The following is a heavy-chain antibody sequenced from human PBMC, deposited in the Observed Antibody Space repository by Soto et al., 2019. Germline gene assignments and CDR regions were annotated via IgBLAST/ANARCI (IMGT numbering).Heavy chain of an antibody. CDR1: GFTVSSYA. J-gene: IGHJ6*03. CDR2: ISGSGCST. CDR3: AKDGVWDAPGNLYYMDV. D-gene: IGHD1-26*01. Sequence: GGSLRLSCAASGFTVSSYAMSWVRQAPGKGLEWGSAISGSGCSTYYADSVKGRFTISRDNSNNTLYLQMNSLRAEDTAVYYCAKDGVWDAPGNLYYMDVWGNGTTVTVSS. V-gene: IGHV3-23*01.